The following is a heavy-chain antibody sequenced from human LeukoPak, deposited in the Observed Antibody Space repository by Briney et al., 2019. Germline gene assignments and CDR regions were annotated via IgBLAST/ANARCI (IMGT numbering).Heavy chain of an antibody. J-gene: IGHJ5*02. V-gene: IGHV1-8*01. CDR3: ARAQGYCSSTSCYGNWFDP. D-gene: IGHD2-2*01. CDR1: GYTFTSYD. Sequence: ASVKVSCKASGYTFTSYDINWVRQATGQGLEWMGWMNPNSGNTGYAQKFQGRVTMTRNTSIGTAYMELSSLRSEDTAVYYCARAQGYCSSTSCYGNWFDPWGQGTLVTVSS. CDR2: MNPNSGNT.